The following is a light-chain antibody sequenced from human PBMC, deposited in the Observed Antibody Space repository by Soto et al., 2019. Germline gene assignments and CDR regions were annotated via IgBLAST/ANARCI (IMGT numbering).Light chain of an antibody. CDR2: AAS. V-gene: IGKV1-9*01. CDR3: QHYYNWPKT. CDR1: QDISSY. J-gene: IGKJ1*01. Sequence: IQVTQSPSSLPASLGDRLTITCRASQDISSYLGWYQQKPGKAPKLLIYAASTLQRGVPSRFSGSGSGTEFTLTISSLQSEDFAVYYCQHYYNWPKTFGQGTKVDIK.